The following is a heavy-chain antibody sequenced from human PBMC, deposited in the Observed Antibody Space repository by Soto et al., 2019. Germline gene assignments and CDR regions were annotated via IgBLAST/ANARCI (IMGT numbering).Heavy chain of an antibody. J-gene: IGHJ4*02. V-gene: IGHV3-30*18. CDR2: ISYDGSNK. D-gene: IGHD6-25*01. CDR3: AKVDPYESSVLDY. Sequence: QVQLVESGGGVVQPGRSLRLSCAASGFTFSSYGMHWVRQAPGKGLEWVAVISYDGSNKYYADSVKGRFTISRDNFKNTLYLQMNSLRAEDTAVYYCAKVDPYESSVLDYWGQGTLVTVSS. CDR1: GFTFSSYG.